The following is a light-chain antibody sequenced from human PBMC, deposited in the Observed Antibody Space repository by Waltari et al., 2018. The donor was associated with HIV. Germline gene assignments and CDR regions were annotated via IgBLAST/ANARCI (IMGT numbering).Light chain of an antibody. CDR3: SSYTTSSSLL. J-gene: IGLJ2*01. Sequence: QSALTQPASVSGSPGQSITISCTGTSRYVGGYSYVSWYQQHPGKAPKLMIYEVSNRPSGVSNRFSGSKSGNTASLTISGLQAEDEADYYCSSYTTSSSLLFGGGTKLTVL. CDR1: SRYVGGYSY. V-gene: IGLV2-14*01. CDR2: EVS.